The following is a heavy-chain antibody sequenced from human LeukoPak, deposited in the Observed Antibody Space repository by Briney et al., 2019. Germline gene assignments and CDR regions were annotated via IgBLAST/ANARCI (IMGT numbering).Heavy chain of an antibody. V-gene: IGHV5-51*01. CDR2: IYPGDSDT. CDR3: ARSEVGANDAFDI. Sequence: GESLKISCKGSGYTFTSYWIGWVRQMPGKGLEWMGIIYPGDSDTRYSPSFQGQVTISADKSISTAYLQWSSLKASDTAMYYCARSEVGANDAFDIWGQGTMVTVSS. J-gene: IGHJ3*02. D-gene: IGHD1-26*01. CDR1: GYTFTSYW.